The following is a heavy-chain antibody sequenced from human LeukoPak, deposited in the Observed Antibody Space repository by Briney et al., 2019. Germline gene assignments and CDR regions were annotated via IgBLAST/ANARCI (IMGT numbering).Heavy chain of an antibody. J-gene: IGHJ4*02. CDR3: ARGRLNYYDRIGSDY. V-gene: IGHV1-8*01. Sequence: GASVKVSCKASRYTFTSYDINWVRQATGQGLEWMGWMNPNSGITGYAQKFQGRVTMTSNTSINTAYMELSSLRSEDTALYYCARGRLNYYDRIGSDYWGQGTLVTVSS. D-gene: IGHD3-22*01. CDR1: RYTFTSYD. CDR2: MNPNSGIT.